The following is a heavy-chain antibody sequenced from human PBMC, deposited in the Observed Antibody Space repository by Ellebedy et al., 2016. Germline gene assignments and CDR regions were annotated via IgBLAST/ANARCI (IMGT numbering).Heavy chain of an antibody. CDR1: GFTFSTYA. V-gene: IGHV3-23*01. D-gene: IGHD5-18*01. Sequence: GGSLRLSCAASGFTFSTYAMSWVRQAPGKGLEWVSGISGSGDGSYYAESVKGRFTISRDNSKKTMYLQMSSLRAEDTAVYYCAKERRLDTSMVWIPSGMDVWGQGTTVTVSS. J-gene: IGHJ6*02. CDR3: AKERRLDTSMVWIPSGMDV. CDR2: ISGSGDGS.